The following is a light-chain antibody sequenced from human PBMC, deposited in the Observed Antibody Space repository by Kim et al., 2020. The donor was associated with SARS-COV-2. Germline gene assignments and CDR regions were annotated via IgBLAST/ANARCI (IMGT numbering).Light chain of an antibody. CDR2: GTS. Sequence: LSPGERVILSFRGSQSVAYNHLALFQQEPGQAPRLLIYGTSRRATGIPDRFSGSVSGTDFTLTISRLEPEDSAVYYCQQYDRPPYTFGQGTKLEI. CDR1: QSVAYNH. V-gene: IGKV3-20*01. CDR3: QQYDRPPYT. J-gene: IGKJ2*01.